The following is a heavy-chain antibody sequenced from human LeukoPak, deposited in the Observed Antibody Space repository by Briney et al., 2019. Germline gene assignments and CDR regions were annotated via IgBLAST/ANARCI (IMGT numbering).Heavy chain of an antibody. Sequence: ASVKVSCKASGYTFTSYGISWVRQAPGQGLEWMGWISAYNGNTNYAQKLQGRVTMTTDTSTSTAYMELRSLRSDDTALYYCAKDREYSSSWDNGLDPWGQGTLVTVCS. D-gene: IGHD6-13*01. CDR2: ISAYNGNT. CDR1: GYTFTSYG. V-gene: IGHV1-18*01. J-gene: IGHJ5*02. CDR3: AKDREYSSSWDNGLDP.